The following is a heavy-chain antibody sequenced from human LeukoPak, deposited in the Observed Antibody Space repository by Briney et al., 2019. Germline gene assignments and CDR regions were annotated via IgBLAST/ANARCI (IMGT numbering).Heavy chain of an antibody. CDR2: ISSIGSTI. V-gene: IGHV3-11*01. J-gene: IGHJ4*02. Sequence: GGSLRLSCAASGFTFSDYYMSWIRQAPGKGLEWVSYISSIGSTIYYADSVKGGFTISRDNAKNSLYLQMNSLRAEDTAVYYCARDMKDDSSGYYVYWGQGALVTVSS. CDR1: GFTFSDYY. CDR3: ARDMKDDSSGYYVY. D-gene: IGHD3-22*01.